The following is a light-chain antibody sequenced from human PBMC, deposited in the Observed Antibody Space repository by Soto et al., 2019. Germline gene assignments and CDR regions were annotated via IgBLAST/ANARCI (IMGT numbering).Light chain of an antibody. CDR3: SSHTSSITVV. CDR1: SNDVGFYNY. J-gene: IGLJ3*02. CDR2: AVN. Sequence: QSVLTQPASVSGSPGQSITISCTGTSNDVGFYNYVSWYQQHPGKAPKLMIYAVNNRPSGVSNRFSGSKSGNTASLTISGLQAEDEADYYCSSHTSSITVVFGGGTQLTVL. V-gene: IGLV2-14*01.